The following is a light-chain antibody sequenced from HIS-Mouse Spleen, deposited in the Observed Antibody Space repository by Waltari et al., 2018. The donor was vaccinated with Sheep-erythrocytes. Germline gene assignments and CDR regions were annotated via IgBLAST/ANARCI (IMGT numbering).Light chain of an antibody. CDR1: SLYVGCYNL. Sequence: QSALTPPASVSGSPGQSITISCTGTSLYVGCYNLFSWYQQHPGKAPKLMIYEGSKRPSGVSNRFSGSKSGNTASLTISGLQAEDEADYYCCSYAGSSTPWVFGGGTKLTVL. J-gene: IGLJ3*02. V-gene: IGLV2-23*01. CDR3: CSYAGSSTPWV. CDR2: EGS.